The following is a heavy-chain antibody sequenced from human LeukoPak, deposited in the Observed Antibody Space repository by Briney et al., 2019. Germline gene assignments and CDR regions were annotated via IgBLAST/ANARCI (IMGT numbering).Heavy chain of an antibody. CDR1: GGSFSGYY. CDR2: INHSGST. CDR3: ARGVGYYGSGSFSFRFDY. J-gene: IGHJ4*02. Sequence: SETLSLTCAVYGGSFSGYYWSWIRQPPGKGLEWIGEINHSGSTNYNPSLKSRVTISVDTSKNQFSLKLSSVTAADTAVYYCARGVGYYGSGSFSFRFDYWGQGTLVTVSS. V-gene: IGHV4-34*01. D-gene: IGHD3-10*01.